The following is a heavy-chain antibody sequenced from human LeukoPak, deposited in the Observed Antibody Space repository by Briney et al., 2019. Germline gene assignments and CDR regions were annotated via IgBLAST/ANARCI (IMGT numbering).Heavy chain of an antibody. CDR1: GGSISSYY. V-gene: IGHV4-59*12. J-gene: IGHJ6*03. CDR2: IYYSGST. D-gene: IGHD1-26*01. Sequence: SETLSLTCTVSGGSISSYYWNWIRQPPGRGLEWIGYIYYSGSTNYNPSLKGRVTISVDTSKNQFSLKVSSVTAADTAVYYCARDFTDSGSSLVHYYYYYMDVWGKGTTVTVSS. CDR3: ARDFTDSGSSLVHYYYYYMDV.